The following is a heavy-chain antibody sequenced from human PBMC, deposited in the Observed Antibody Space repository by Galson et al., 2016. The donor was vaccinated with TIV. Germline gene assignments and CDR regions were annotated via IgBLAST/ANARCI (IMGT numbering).Heavy chain of an antibody. J-gene: IGHJ4*02. V-gene: IGHV1-24*01. Sequence: SVKVSCKVSGDSLSDLSMHWVRQAPGKGLEWMGGFDPEQHKKIYAQKLQGRVTMTEDTSTVTAFLELSSLSFEDTAVYYCASAAWFPGLSLDNWGQGTLVIVSS. CDR1: GDSLSDLS. CDR2: FDPEQHKK. D-gene: IGHD2/OR15-2a*01. CDR3: ASAAWFPGLSLDN.